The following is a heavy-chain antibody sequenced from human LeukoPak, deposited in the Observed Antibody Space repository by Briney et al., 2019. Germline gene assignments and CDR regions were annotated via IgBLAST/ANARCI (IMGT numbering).Heavy chain of an antibody. CDR1: GFAFSSYA. CDR2: ISSNGGST. CDR3: ARDDSSGLRAYYFEY. V-gene: IGHV3-64*01. J-gene: IGHJ4*02. Sequence: GGSLRLSCAASGFAFSSYAMHWARQAPGKGLEYVSAISSNGGSTYYANSVKGRFTISRDNSKNTLYLQMGSLRAEDMAVYYCARDDSSGLRAYYFEYWGQGTLVTVSS. D-gene: IGHD3-22*01.